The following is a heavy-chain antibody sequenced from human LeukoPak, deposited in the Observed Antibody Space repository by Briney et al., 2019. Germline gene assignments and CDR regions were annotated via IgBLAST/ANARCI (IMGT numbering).Heavy chain of an antibody. J-gene: IGHJ4*02. D-gene: IGHD4-17*01. CDR3: ASGHDYGDYGGFDY. Sequence: GASVKVSCKASGYTFTGYYMHWVRQAPGQGLEWMGWINPNSGGTNYAQKFQGRVTMTRDTSISTAYMELRSLRSDDTAVYYCASGHDYGDYGGFDYWGQGTLVTVSS. CDR1: GYTFTGYY. V-gene: IGHV1-2*02. CDR2: INPNSGGT.